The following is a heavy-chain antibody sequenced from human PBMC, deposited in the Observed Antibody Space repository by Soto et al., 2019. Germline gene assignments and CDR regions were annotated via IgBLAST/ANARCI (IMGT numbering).Heavy chain of an antibody. CDR2: IRSKANSYAT. J-gene: IGHJ4*02. Sequence: PWGSLRLSCAASGLTFSGSAIHFVRQSSFKWLEWVVRIRSKANSYATAYAASVKGRFTISRDDSKNTAYLQMNSLKTEDTAVYYCTRQSSYCSSTSCWLDYWGQGTLVTVPQ. D-gene: IGHD2-2*01. CDR3: TRQSSYCSSTSCWLDY. V-gene: IGHV3-73*01. CDR1: GLTFSGSA.